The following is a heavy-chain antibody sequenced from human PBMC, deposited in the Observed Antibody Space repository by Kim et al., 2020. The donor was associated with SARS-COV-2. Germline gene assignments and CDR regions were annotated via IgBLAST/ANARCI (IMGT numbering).Heavy chain of an antibody. V-gene: IGHV5-51*01. CDR3: ARSSRIRAFVGFVV. CDR1: ENFFSTYW. D-gene: IGHD3-16*02. Sequence: GESLKISCKGSENFFSTYWIGWMRQMSGKGLEWMAIIYLGDSEVRYNPSFHGQVTLSAAKSISAAYLQWSSLKASDSAMYYCARSSRIRAFVGFVVWCQGTTVTVSS. CDR2: IYLGDSEV. J-gene: IGHJ3*01.